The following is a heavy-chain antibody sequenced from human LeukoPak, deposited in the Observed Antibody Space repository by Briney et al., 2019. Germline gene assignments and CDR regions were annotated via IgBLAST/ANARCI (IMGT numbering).Heavy chain of an antibody. Sequence: PGGSLRLSCAASGFTFSSYAMSWVRQAPGKGLEWVSAISGSGGSTYYADSVKGRFTISRDNSKNTLYLQMNSLRAEDTAVYYCAKDLRWLGLGEDVFDIWGQGTMVTVSS. V-gene: IGHV3-23*01. CDR2: ISGSGGST. CDR3: AKDLRWLGLGEDVFDI. J-gene: IGHJ3*02. D-gene: IGHD4-23*01. CDR1: GFTFSSYA.